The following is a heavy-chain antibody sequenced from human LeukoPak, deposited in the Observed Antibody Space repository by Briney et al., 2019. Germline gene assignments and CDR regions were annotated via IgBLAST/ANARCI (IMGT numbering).Heavy chain of an antibody. V-gene: IGHV1-2*02. Sequence: GASVKVSCKASGYTFTHYYIHWVRQAPGQAREWMGYINPDVGVTTYSQTFQGRVTMTRDTSISAVYMELSGLKSDAKAVYYCVTYGWWLRSDDFDLWGQGTMVTVSS. CDR1: GYTFTHYY. CDR3: VTYGWWLRSDDFDL. D-gene: IGHD5-12*01. CDR2: INPDVGVT. J-gene: IGHJ3*01.